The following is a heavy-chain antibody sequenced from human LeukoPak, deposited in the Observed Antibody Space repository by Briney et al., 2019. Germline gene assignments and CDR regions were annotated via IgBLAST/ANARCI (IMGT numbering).Heavy chain of an antibody. CDR2: INWNGGST. CDR3: ARATGWALGY. V-gene: IGHV3-20*04. J-gene: IGHJ4*02. CDR1: GFTFSSYS. Sequence: SGGSLRLSCAASGFTFSSYSMSWVRQAPGKGLEWVSGINWNGGSTGYADSVKGRFTISRDNAKNSLYLQMNSLRAEDTALYYCARATGWALGYWGQGTLVTVSS. D-gene: IGHD3-16*01.